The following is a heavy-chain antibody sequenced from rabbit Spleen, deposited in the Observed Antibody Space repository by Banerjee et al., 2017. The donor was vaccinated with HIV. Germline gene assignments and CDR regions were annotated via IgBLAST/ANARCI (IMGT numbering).Heavy chain of an antibody. J-gene: IGHJ4*01. D-gene: IGHD3-1*01. Sequence: QEQLVESGGGLVQPGGSLKLSCTASGFSFGNKAVMCWVRQAPGKGLEWIACINAITGKPVYATWPKGRFTISRTSSTTVTLQMTSLTAADTATYFCARDLASVVGWNFNLWGPGTLVTVS. CDR1: GFSFGNKAV. CDR3: ARDLASVVGWNFNL. CDR2: INAITGKP. V-gene: IGHV1S45*01.